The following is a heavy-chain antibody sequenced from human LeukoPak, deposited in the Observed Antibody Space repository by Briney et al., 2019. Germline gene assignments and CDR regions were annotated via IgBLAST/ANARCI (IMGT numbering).Heavy chain of an antibody. D-gene: IGHD2-2*03. Sequence: PSETVSLPCSLSNGSMTLESYYWPSVRQPPAKVLERLGSICYSDKTYDSSSLKIQDTVSLDTSHKNSSLRLSSMTAPDTAVRYCVRCWIGVTWFDAWGQGALVSVSS. CDR3: VRCWIGVTWFDA. J-gene: IGHJ5*02. V-gene: IGHV4-39*02. CDR2: ICYSDKT. CDR1: NGSMTLESYY.